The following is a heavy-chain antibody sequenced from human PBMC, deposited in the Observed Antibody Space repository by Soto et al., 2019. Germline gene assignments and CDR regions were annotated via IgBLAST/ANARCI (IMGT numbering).Heavy chain of an antibody. V-gene: IGHV4-4*02. Sequence: QVRLQESGPGLVKPSGTLSLTCNISGGSTRRNNWWNWVRQAPGKGLEWIGEIHDSENTNYNPSLKSRATISVGKPQTQSSLKLTSVTAADTAVYYCAQSMTTVSFDYYYYSGLDVWGRGTTVTVSS. J-gene: IGHJ6*02. CDR3: AQSMTTVSFDYYYYSGLDV. CDR1: GGSTRRNNW. CDR2: IHDSENT. D-gene: IGHD4-4*01.